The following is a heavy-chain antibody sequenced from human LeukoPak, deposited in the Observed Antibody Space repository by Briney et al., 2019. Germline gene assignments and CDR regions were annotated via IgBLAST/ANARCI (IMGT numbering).Heavy chain of an antibody. Sequence: GGSLRLSCVGSGSTFNGHWLTWVRQAPGRGLEWVASIKEDGRQAYYMDSVKDRFTISRDNSKKSLYLQMNSLRVEDTAVYYCARVYTSTWYLGYLHMDVWGKGTTVTVSS. D-gene: IGHD6-13*01. CDR2: IKEDGRQA. CDR3: ARVYTSTWYLGYLHMDV. V-gene: IGHV3-7*01. CDR1: GSTFNGHW. J-gene: IGHJ6*03.